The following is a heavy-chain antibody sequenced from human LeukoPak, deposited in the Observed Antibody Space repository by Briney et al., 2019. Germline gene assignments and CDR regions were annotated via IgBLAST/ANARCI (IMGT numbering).Heavy chain of an antibody. D-gene: IGHD3-16*01. CDR3: AKDLYLRVFGGGYFDY. J-gene: IGHJ4*02. Sequence: PGGSLRLSCAASGFTFSSSAMSWVRQAPGKGLEWVSAISNNGGYTYYADSVQGRFTISRDNSKSTTYLQMNSLRAEDTAVFYWAKDLYLRVFGGGYFDYWGQGIPATVPS. V-gene: IGHV3-23*01. CDR2: ISNNGGYT. CDR1: GFTFSSSA.